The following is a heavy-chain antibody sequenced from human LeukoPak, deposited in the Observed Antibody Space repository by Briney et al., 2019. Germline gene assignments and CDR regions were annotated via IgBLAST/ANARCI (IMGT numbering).Heavy chain of an antibody. CDR2: ISSSSSTI. J-gene: IGHJ4*02. Sequence: GSLRLSCAASGFTFSSYSMNWVRQAPGKGLEWVSYISSSSSTIYYADSVKGRFTISRDNAKNSLYLQMNNLRAEDTAVYYCARWGGYYYDSRGYWGQGTLVTVSS. V-gene: IGHV3-48*01. CDR3: ARWGGYYYDSRGY. CDR1: GFTFSSYS. D-gene: IGHD3-22*01.